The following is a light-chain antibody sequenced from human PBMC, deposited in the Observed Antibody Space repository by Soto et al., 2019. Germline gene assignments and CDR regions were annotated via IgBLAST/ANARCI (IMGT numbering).Light chain of an antibody. CDR1: QDIANY. CDR2: AAS. Sequence: DIQLTQSPSFLSASVGDRVIITCRASQDIANYLAWFQQKPGKAPELLIFAASTLRSGVPSRFSGSGSGTEYTLTVSSLQPDDFGTYFCQQLYNYPRTFGQGTKVDIK. J-gene: IGKJ1*01. V-gene: IGKV1-9*01. CDR3: QQLYNYPRT.